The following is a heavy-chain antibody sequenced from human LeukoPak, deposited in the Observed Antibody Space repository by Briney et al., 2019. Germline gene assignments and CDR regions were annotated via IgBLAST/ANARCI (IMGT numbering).Heavy chain of an antibody. D-gene: IGHD5-12*01. CDR3: VRRDYSGYQPDDY. V-gene: IGHV3-33*01. Sequence: AESLTLSCAASGFTFSDYSMDWVRHAPAQALEWVAVIWYDGATKYYADSVKGGFTISRENSKNTLYLQRSSLRAEDTAVYYCVRRDYSGYQPDDYWGQGTLVTVSS. CDR1: GFTFSDYS. J-gene: IGHJ4*02. CDR2: IWYDGATK.